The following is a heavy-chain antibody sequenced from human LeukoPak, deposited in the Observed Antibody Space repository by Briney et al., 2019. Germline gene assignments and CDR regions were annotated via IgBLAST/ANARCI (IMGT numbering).Heavy chain of an antibody. D-gene: IGHD3-10*01. J-gene: IGHJ6*03. CDR2: INHSGST. CDR1: GGSFSGYY. V-gene: IGHV4-34*01. Sequence: KTSETLSLTCAVYGGSFSGYYWSWIRQPPGKGLEWIGEINHSGSTNYNPSLKSRVTISVDTSKNQFSLKLSSVTAADTAVYYCARARGQRYLSVKYYYYMDVWGKGTTVTVSS. CDR3: ARARGQRYLSVKYYYYMDV.